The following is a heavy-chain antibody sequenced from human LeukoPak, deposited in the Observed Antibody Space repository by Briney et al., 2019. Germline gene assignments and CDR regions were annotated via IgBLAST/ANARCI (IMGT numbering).Heavy chain of an antibody. V-gene: IGHV3-23*01. CDR2: IGDSGVGT. CDR1: GFTFSSYA. D-gene: IGHD1-26*01. J-gene: IGHJ4*02. CDR3: AKVESDYSGSYHFDY. Sequence: GGSLRLSCAASGFTFSSYAMTWVRQAPGKGLEWVSTIGDSGVGTYYADSVKGRFTISRDNSKNTLYLQMNSLRAEDTAVYYCAKVESDYSGSYHFDYWGQGTLVTVSS.